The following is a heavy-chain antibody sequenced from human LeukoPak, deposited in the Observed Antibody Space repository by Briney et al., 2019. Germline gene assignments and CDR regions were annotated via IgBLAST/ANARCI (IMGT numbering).Heavy chain of an antibody. CDR1: GFTFSSYW. V-gene: IGHV3-7*01. Sequence: GGSLRLSCAASGFTFSSYWVSWVRQAPGKGLEWVATIKSDGSEKYYVDSVKGRFTISRDNAKNSLYLQMNSLRAEDTAVYYCARGGVATGRFDNWGQGTLVTVSS. D-gene: IGHD1-26*01. J-gene: IGHJ4*02. CDR3: ARGGVATGRFDN. CDR2: IKSDGSEK.